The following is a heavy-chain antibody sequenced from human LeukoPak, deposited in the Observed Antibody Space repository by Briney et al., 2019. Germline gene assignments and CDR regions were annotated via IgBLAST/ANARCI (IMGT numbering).Heavy chain of an antibody. J-gene: IGHJ4*02. CDR2: IQSDGGNE. D-gene: IGHD7-27*01. CDR1: GFSFSTSG. CDR3: VRDGAHWDLDY. V-gene: IGHV3-30*02. Sequence: GGSLRLSCAASGFSFSTSGMHWIRQAPGKGLEWVAFIQSDGGNEYYADSVKGRFTISRDNSKNPVHLQMNSLRAEDTAMYYCVRDGAHWDLDYWGQGTLVTVSS.